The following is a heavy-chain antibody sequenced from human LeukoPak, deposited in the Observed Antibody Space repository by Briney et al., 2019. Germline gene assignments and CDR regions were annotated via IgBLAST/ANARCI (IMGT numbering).Heavy chain of an antibody. CDR2: INWNGGST. D-gene: IGHD6-13*01. V-gene: IGHV3-20*01. J-gene: IGHJ5*02. CDR3: TRGAAAGTFNWFDP. CDR1: GFTFDDYG. Sequence: GGSLRLSCAASGFTFDDYGMSWVRQAPGKGLEWVSGINWNGGSTGYADSVKGRFTISRDNAKNSLYLQMNSLRAEDTALYHCTRGAAAGTFNWFDPWGQGTLVTVSS.